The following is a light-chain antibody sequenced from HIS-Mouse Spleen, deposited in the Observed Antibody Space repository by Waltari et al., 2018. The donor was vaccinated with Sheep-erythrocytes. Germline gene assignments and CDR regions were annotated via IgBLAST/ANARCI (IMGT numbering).Light chain of an antibody. CDR2: WAS. CDR1: QSISSY. CDR3: QQYYSTLLT. J-gene: IGKJ4*01. Sequence: DIQMTQSPSSLSASVGDRVTITCRASQSISSYLNWYQQKPGQPPKLLIYWASTRESGVPDRFIGSGSGTDLTLTISSLQAEDVAVYYCQQYYSTLLTFGGGTKVEIK. V-gene: IGKV4-1*01.